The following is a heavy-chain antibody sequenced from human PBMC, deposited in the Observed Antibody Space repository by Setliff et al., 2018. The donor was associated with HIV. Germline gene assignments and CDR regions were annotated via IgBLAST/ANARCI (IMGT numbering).Heavy chain of an antibody. CDR3: ATDRTQTGISLVRGIITDPARFPLDY. CDR2: ISGYNSDT. Sequence: ASVKVSCKASGYTFSNFAVSWVRQAPGQGLEWMGWISGYNSDTIIAQKFKGRVTMTKDTSTGTAYMELRSLRSDDTAVYYCATDRTQTGISLVRGIITDPARFPLDYWGQGTLVTVSS. D-gene: IGHD3-10*01. J-gene: IGHJ4*02. CDR1: GYTFSNFA. V-gene: IGHV1-18*01.